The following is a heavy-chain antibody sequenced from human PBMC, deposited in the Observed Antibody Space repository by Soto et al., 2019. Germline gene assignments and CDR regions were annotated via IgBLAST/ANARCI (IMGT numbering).Heavy chain of an antibody. J-gene: IGHJ4*02. CDR2: ISAYNGNT. V-gene: IGHV1-18*01. CDR1: GYTFTSYC. Sequence: GASVKVSCKASGYTFTSYCISWVRQAPGQGLEWMGWISAYNGNTNYAQKLQGRVTMTTDTSTSTAYMELRSLRSDDTAVYYCARVGVAAAVPPRLIDYWGQGTLVTVSS. CDR3: ARVGVAAAVPPRLIDY. D-gene: IGHD6-13*01.